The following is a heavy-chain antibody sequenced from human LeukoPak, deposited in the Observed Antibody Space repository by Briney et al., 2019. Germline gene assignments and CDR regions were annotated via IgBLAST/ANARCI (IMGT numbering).Heavy chain of an antibody. Sequence: SETLSLTCAVYGGSFSGYYWSWIRQPPGKGLEWIGEINHSGSTYYNPSLKSRVTISVDTSKNQFSLKLSSVTAADTAVYYRARGATFDYWGQGTLVTVSS. V-gene: IGHV4-34*01. CDR2: INHSGST. J-gene: IGHJ4*02. CDR1: GGSFSGYY. CDR3: ARGATFDY.